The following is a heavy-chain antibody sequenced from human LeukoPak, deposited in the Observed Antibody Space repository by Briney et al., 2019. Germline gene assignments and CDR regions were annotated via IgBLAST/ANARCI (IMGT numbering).Heavy chain of an antibody. Sequence: GASVTVSCKASGYTFTSYGISWVRQAPGQGLEWMGWISAYNGNTNYAQKLQGRVTMTTDTSTSTAYMELRSLRSDDTAVYYCARSRFLEWSNNWFDPWGQGTLVTVSS. J-gene: IGHJ5*02. CDR3: ARSRFLEWSNNWFDP. D-gene: IGHD3-3*01. CDR1: GYTFTSYG. V-gene: IGHV1-18*01. CDR2: ISAYNGNT.